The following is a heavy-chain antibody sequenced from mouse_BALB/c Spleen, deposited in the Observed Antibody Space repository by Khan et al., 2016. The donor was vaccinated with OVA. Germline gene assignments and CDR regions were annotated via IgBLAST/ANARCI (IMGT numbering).Heavy chain of an antibody. Sequence: EVELVESGGGLVKPGGSLKLSCAASGFTFSSYAMSWVRQSPEKRLEWVASINSGGSFYYSDSVRGRFTISRDNARNILYLTMSSLKSEATALYSCARGHFYGSSYDYWYFDVWGAGTTVTVSS. CDR1: GFTFSSYA. V-gene: IGHV5-6-5*01. D-gene: IGHD1-1*01. CDR2: INSGGSF. CDR3: ARGHFYGSSYDYWYFDV. J-gene: IGHJ1*01.